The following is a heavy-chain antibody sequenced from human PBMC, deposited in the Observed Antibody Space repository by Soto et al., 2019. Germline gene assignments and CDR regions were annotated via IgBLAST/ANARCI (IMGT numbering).Heavy chain of an antibody. V-gene: IGHV1-69*18. Sequence: QVHLVQSGAEVKKPGSSVKVSCKASGGTFSSYAISWVRQAPGQGLEWMGRIIPIFDTTYYAQKFQGRVTITADESTSTAYMELSSLRSEDTAVYYCVGYYYNTRGYYYDYWGQGTLVTVSS. D-gene: IGHD3-22*01. CDR3: VGYYYNTRGYYYDY. CDR2: IIPIFDTT. CDR1: GGTFSSYA. J-gene: IGHJ4*02.